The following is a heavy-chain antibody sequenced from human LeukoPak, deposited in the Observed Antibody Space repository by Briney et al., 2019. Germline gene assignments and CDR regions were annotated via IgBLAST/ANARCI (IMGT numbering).Heavy chain of an antibody. D-gene: IGHD5-24*01. J-gene: IGHJ4*02. V-gene: IGHV4-39*07. CDR1: CGSISSSSYY. CDR2: IYYSGST. CDR3: ARAEEWLLDY. Sequence: KPSETLSLTCTVYCGSISSSSYYWGWIRQPPGKGLEWIGSIYYSGSTYYNPSLKSRVTISVDTSKNQFSLKLSSVTAADTAVYYCARAEEWLLDYWGQGTLVTLSS.